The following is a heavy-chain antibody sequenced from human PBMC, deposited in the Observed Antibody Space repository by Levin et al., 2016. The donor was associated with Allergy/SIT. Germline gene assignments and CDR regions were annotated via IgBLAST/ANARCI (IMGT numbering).Heavy chain of an antibody. CDR1: GGSISSSNW. J-gene: IGHJ4*02. CDR3: ARDRIAAAGTKESY. D-gene: IGHD6-13*01. Sequence: SETLSLTCAVSGGSISSSNWWSWVRQPPGKGLEWIGEIYHSGSTNYNPSLKSRVTISVDKSKNQFSLKLSSVTAADTAVYYCARDRIAAAGTKESYWGQGTLVTVSS. V-gene: IGHV4-4*02. CDR2: IYHSGST.